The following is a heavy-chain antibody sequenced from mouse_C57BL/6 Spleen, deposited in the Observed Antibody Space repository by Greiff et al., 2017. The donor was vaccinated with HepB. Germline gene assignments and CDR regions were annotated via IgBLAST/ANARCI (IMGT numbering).Heavy chain of an antibody. D-gene: IGHD2-4*01. CDR1: GFTFSNYW. J-gene: IGHJ3*01. CDR2: IRLKSDNYAT. CDR3: TRRDYDWFAY. Sequence: EVQLQESGGGLVQPGGSMKLSCVASGFTFSNYWMNWVRQSPEKGLEWVAQIRLKSDNYATHYAESVKGRFTISRDDSKSSVYLQMNNLRAEDTGIYYCTRRDYDWFAYWGQGTLVTVSA. V-gene: IGHV6-3*01.